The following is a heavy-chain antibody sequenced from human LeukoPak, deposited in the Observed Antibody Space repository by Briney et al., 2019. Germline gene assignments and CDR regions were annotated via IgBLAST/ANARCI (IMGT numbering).Heavy chain of an antibody. CDR3: ARDRSVGVLPAPPFDF. CDR1: GYSISSTYY. J-gene: IGHJ4*02. V-gene: IGHV4-38-2*02. CDR2: VFHSGNT. Sequence: PSETLSLTCTVSGYSISSTYYWGWIRQPPGKGLELVGSVFHSGNTYYNPSLKNRLTISADTSKNQFSLTLTSVTAADTAVYYCARDRSVGVLPAPPFDFWGQGTLVTVSS. D-gene: IGHD6-6*01.